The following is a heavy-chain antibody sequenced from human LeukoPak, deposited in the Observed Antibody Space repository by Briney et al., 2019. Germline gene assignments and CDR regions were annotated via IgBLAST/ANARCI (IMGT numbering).Heavy chain of an antibody. J-gene: IGHJ4*02. V-gene: IGHV1-3*01. CDR3: AKDSARFLEWSYCDS. CDR1: GYTFTSYA. D-gene: IGHD3-3*01. Sequence: ASVKVSCKASGYTFTSYAMHWVRQAPGQRLEWMGWINAGNGNTKYSQKFQGRVTITRDTSASTAYMELSSLRSEDTAVYYCAKDSARFLEWSYCDSWGQGTLVTVAS. CDR2: INAGNGNT.